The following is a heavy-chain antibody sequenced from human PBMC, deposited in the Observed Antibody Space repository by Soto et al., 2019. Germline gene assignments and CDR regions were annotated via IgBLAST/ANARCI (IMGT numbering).Heavy chain of an antibody. Sequence: SETLSLPCAVSGGSISSSNWWIFVRQPPGKGLEWIGEIYHSGSTNYNPSLKSRVTISVDKFKHQFSLKLSSVTAAHTAVYYCASKKDCRHRFDYSGQGTLVTDS. CDR3: ASKKDCRHRFDY. J-gene: IGHJ4*02. CDR1: GGSISSSNW. D-gene: IGHD2-21*02. CDR2: IYHSGST. V-gene: IGHV4-4*02.